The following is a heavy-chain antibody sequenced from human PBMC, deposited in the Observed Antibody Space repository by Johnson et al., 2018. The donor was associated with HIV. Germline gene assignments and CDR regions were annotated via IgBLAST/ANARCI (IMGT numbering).Heavy chain of an antibody. D-gene: IGHD1-26*01. CDR3: ACLVGTTGRNDGFDI. V-gene: IGHV3-9*01. CDR1: GFTFDDYA. Sequence: VQLVESGGGLVQPGRSLRLSCAASGFTFDDYAMHWVRQAPGKGLGWVSGISWKSGSIGYADSVKGRFTISRDNAKSSLYLRMNSLRAEDTALYYCACLVGTTGRNDGFDIWGQGTMVTVSS. J-gene: IGHJ3*02. CDR2: ISWKSGSI.